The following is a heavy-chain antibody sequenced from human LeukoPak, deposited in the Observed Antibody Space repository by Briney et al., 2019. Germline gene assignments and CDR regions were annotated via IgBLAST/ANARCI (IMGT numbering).Heavy chain of an antibody. V-gene: IGHV3-7*04. CDR1: GFTFSSYW. CDR3: AGGQTDPGAIFDY. D-gene: IGHD2-2*01. CDR2: IYHAGSEK. J-gene: IGHJ4*02. Sequence: GGSLRLSCAASGFTFSSYWMNWVRQAPGKGLEWVANIYHAGSEKYYVESVKSRFTISRDKAKNSLYLQMKRMRAEDTPVSYFAGGQTDPGAIFDYWGQGTLVTVYS.